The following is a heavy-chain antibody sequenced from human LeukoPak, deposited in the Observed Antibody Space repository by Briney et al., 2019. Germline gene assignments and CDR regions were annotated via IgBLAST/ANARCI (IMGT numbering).Heavy chain of an antibody. CDR1: GGSISSSSYY. CDR2: IYYSGST. D-gene: IGHD1-26*01. CDR3: ATRDLVGATRAFDY. Sequence: SETLSLTCTVSGGSISSSSYYWGWIRQPPGKGLEWIGSIYYSGSTYYNPSLKSRVTISVDTSKNQFSLKLSSVAAADTAVYYCATRDLVGATRAFDYWGQGTLVTVSS. V-gene: IGHV4-39*01. J-gene: IGHJ4*02.